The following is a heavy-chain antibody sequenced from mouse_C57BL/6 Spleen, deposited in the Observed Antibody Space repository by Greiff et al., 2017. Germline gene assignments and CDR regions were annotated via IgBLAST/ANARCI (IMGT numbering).Heavy chain of an antibody. CDR3: TDFYYGLWYFDV. CDR2: IRLKSDNYAT. J-gene: IGHJ1*03. D-gene: IGHD2-1*01. V-gene: IGHV6-3*01. Sequence: EVQLQESGGGLVQPGGSMKLSCVASGFTFSNYWMNWVRQSPEKGLEWVAQIRLKSDNYATHYAESVKGRFTISRDDSKSSVYLQMNNLRAEDTGIYYCTDFYYGLWYFDVWGTGTTVTVSS. CDR1: GFTFSNYW.